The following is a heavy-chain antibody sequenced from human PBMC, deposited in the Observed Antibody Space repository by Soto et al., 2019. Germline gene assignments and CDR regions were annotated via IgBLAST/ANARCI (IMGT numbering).Heavy chain of an antibody. Sequence: QVQLVQSGAEVKKPGASVKVSCKASGYTFTSYGISWVRQAPGQGLEWMGWISAYNGNTNYAQKLQGRVTMTTDTPTSTAYMELRSLRSDDTAVYYCARDAMITFGGVIDNWFDPWGQGTLVTVSS. CDR1: GYTFTSYG. CDR3: ARDAMITFGGVIDNWFDP. J-gene: IGHJ5*02. D-gene: IGHD3-16*02. V-gene: IGHV1-18*01. CDR2: ISAYNGNT.